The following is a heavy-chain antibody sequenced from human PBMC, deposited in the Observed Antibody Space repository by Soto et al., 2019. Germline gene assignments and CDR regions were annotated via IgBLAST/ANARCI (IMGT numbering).Heavy chain of an antibody. CDR3: PKGFIRDCGGDCTVDT. CDR2: ISATGGST. CDR1: GFTFSSYT. J-gene: IGHJ5*02. D-gene: IGHD2-21*02. V-gene: IGHV3-23*01. Sequence: GALRLSCAASGFTFSSYTMSWVRQAPGKGLEWVSGISATGGSTYYADSVKGRFTFSRDNSKNTLYLQMNSLRAEDTAVYYCPKGFIRDCGGDCTVDTWGQGTLVTVSS.